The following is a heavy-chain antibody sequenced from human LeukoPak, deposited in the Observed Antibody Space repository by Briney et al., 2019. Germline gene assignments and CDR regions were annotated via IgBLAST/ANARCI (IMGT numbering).Heavy chain of an antibody. J-gene: IGHJ4*02. CDR1: GFNVNNAW. Sequence: GGSLRLSCAASGFNVNNAWMSWVRQAPGKGLEWVGRIRSKIDGGATDYAAPVKGRFTISRDDSKNTLYLQMNSLKTEDTAVYYCTTHGYYDFWSGYLDYFDYWGQGTLVTVSS. CDR3: TTHGYYDFWSGYLDYFDY. CDR2: IRSKIDGGAT. D-gene: IGHD3-3*01. V-gene: IGHV3-15*07.